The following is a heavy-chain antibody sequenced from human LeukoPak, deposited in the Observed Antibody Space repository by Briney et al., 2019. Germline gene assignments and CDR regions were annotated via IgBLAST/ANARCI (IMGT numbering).Heavy chain of an antibody. CDR2: INPDGSNM. CDR1: GFSFSSYW. Sequence: GGSLRLSCAASGFSFSSYWMSWVRQAPGKGLEWVANINPDGSNMLFVDSVKGRFTISRDNAKNSLYLQMNNLRAEDTAVYFCVSGFLQWLYWGQGTLVTVSS. V-gene: IGHV3-7*01. CDR3: VSGFLQWLY. J-gene: IGHJ4*02. D-gene: IGHD3-3*01.